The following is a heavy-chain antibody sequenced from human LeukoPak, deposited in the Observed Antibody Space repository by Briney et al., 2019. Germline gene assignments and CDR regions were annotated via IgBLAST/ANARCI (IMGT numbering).Heavy chain of an antibody. CDR2: IYYSGST. J-gene: IGHJ4*02. V-gene: IGHV4-59*01. CDR1: GGSISSYY. D-gene: IGHD1-26*01. CDR3: ARGLEGVPDY. Sequence: SETLPLTCTVSGGSISSYYWSWIRQPPGKGLEWIGYIYYSGSTNYNPSLKSRVTISVDTSKNQFSLKLSSVTAADTAVYYCARGLEGVPDYWGQGTLVTVSS.